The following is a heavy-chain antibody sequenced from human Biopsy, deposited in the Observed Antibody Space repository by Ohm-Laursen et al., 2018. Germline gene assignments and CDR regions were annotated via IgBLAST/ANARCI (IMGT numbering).Heavy chain of an antibody. Sequence: SSVKVSCKPPGGTFSNYGVNWVRQAPGQGLEWLGGNIPILGTGNFAQKFQDRVTVAADTSTSTATMELRSLRSDDTAVYYCATKLTGYFHHWGQGTLVSVSS. J-gene: IGHJ1*01. V-gene: IGHV1-69*06. CDR1: GGTFSNYG. CDR2: NIPILGTG. D-gene: IGHD3-9*01. CDR3: ATKLTGYFHH.